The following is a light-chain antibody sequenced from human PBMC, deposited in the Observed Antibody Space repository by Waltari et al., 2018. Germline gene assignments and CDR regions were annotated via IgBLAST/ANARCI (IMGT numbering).Light chain of an antibody. Sequence: SSELTQDPAVSVALGQTVRITCQGDSLRSYYASWYQQKPGQAPVLVIYGKNNRPSGIPDRFSGSSSRNTASLTITGAQAEDEADYYCNSRDSSSNHLVFGGGTKLTVL. CDR2: GKN. J-gene: IGLJ2*01. V-gene: IGLV3-19*01. CDR3: NSRDSSSNHLV. CDR1: SLRSYY.